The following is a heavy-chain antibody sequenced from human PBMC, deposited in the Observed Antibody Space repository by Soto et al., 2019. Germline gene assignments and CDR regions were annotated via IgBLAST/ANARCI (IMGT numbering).Heavy chain of an antibody. V-gene: IGHV1-69*01. J-gene: IGHJ6*01. D-gene: IGHD6-13*01. CDR2: IIPIFGTA. CDR1: GGTFSSYA. CDR3: ASAIGGYSSSWGRDTNYGMEV. Sequence: QVQLVQSGAEVKKPGSSVKVSCKASGGTFSSYAISRVRQAPGQGLEWMGGIIPIFGTANYAQKFQGRVTINADESTSTAYLGLSSVRSEDTAVYYCASAIGGYSSSWGRDTNYGMEVWGQGTTVTVSS.